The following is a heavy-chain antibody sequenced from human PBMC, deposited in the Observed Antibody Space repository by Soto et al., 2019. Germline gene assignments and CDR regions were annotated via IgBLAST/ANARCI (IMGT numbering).Heavy chain of an antibody. Sequence: GASVKVSCKASGYTFTNYALSWVRQAPGQGLEWVGFISVYNGNTHFAQKFQGRVTVTTDTSTSTAYMDLRSLRSDDTAVYYCARGGAARNFDYWGQGTPVTVSS. CDR2: ISVYNGNT. V-gene: IGHV1-18*01. J-gene: IGHJ4*02. CDR3: ARGGAARNFDY. D-gene: IGHD6-6*01. CDR1: GYTFTNYA.